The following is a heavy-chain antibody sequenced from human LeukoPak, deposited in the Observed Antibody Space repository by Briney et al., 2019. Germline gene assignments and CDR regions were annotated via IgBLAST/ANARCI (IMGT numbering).Heavy chain of an antibody. J-gene: IGHJ6*03. CDR2: IYYSGNT. D-gene: IGHD6-19*01. CDR1: GDSISTSNSY. CDR3: ARDRGYSSGWYGRGYYYMDV. Sequence: SETLSLTCTVSGDSISTSNSYWGWIRQPPGKGLEWIGSIYYSGNTYYNASLKSRVTISVDTSKNQFSLKLSSVTAADTAVYYCARDRGYSSGWYGRGYYYMDVWGKGTTVTISS. V-gene: IGHV4-39*02.